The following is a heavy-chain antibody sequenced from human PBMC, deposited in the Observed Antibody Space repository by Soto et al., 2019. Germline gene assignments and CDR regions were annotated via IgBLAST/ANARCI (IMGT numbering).Heavy chain of an antibody. D-gene: IGHD2-2*01. Sequence: ASVEVSCKASGYTFSSYDLNSVRQATGQRLERMGWMNPNSGNTGYAQKFQGRVTMTRNTSISTAYMEQSSLRSEDTAVYYCARVGGDIVLVRAAYTQNWFDPWGQGTLVTVSS. CDR2: MNPNSGNT. CDR1: GYTFSSYD. V-gene: IGHV1-8*01. CDR3: ARVGGDIVLVRAAYTQNWFDP. J-gene: IGHJ5*02.